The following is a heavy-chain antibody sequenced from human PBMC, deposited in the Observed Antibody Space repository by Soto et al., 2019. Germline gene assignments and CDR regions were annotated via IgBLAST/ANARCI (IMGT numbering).Heavy chain of an antibody. CDR1: GHTFTGYY. D-gene: IGHD3-3*01. Sequence: ASVKVSCKASGHTFTGYYMHWVRQAPGQGLEWMGWINPNSGGTNYAQKFQGWVTMTRDTSISTAYMELSRLRSDDTAVYYCARVRFLERPYYYYGMDVWGQGTTVTVSS. CDR2: INPNSGGT. J-gene: IGHJ6*02. V-gene: IGHV1-2*04. CDR3: ARVRFLERPYYYYGMDV.